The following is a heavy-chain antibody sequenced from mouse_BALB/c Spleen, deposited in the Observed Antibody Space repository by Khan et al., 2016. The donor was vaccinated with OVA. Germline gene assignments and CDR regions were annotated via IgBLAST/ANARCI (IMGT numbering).Heavy chain of an antibody. CDR3: ARNREPDYFDY. Sequence: VQLVESGPGLVAPSQSLSITCTVSGFSLTNYGVHWVRQPPGKGLEWLGVIWAGGSTNYNSALMSRLSISKDNSKSQVFLKMNSLQTDDTAMYFCARNREPDYFDYWGQGTTRTVSS. CDR2: IWAGGST. CDR1: GFSLTNYG. J-gene: IGHJ2*01. V-gene: IGHV2-9*02.